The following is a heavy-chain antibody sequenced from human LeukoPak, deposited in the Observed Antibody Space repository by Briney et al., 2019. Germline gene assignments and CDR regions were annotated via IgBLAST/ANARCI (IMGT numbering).Heavy chain of an antibody. CDR2: IYYSGST. CDR1: GGSISSGDYY. CDR3: ARTTVTVSHFDF. D-gene: IGHD4-17*01. J-gene: IGHJ4*02. Sequence: PSETLSLTCTVSGGSISSGDYYWSWIRQPPGKGLEWIGYIYYSGSTYYNPSLKSRVTISVDTSKNQFSLKLSSVTAADTAVYYCARTTVTVSHFDFWGPGTLVTVSS. V-gene: IGHV4-30-4*08.